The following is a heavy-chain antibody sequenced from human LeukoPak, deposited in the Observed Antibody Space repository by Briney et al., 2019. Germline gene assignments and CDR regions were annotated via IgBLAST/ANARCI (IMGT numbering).Heavy chain of an antibody. CDR3: ARDISFLGSLTVTGFFDY. V-gene: IGHV3-30*03. CDR2: ISYDGSNK. J-gene: IGHJ4*02. Sequence: SGGSLRLSCADSGFTFSSYGMHWVRPAPGKGLEWGAVISYDGSNKYYADSVKGRFTISRDNSKNTLYLQMNSLRAEDTAVYYCARDISFLGSLTVTGFFDYWGQGTLVTVSS. CDR1: GFTFSSYG. D-gene: IGHD7-27*01.